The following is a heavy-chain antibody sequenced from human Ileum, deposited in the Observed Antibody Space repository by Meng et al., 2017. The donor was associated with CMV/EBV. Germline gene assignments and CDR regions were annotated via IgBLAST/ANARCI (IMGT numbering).Heavy chain of an antibody. Sequence: QVDLLESGAEVKKPGASVKICWKSSGYTFTDHNIGWVRQAPGQGIEWVGWIRLGNGQTVYGHKLQGRVTVTTDTSTNTAYMELRNLRSDDTAMYYCARDVWGFDYWGQGTLVTVSS. CDR3: ARDVWGFDY. CDR1: GYTFTDHN. V-gene: IGHV1-18*04. CDR2: IRLGNGQT. J-gene: IGHJ4*02. D-gene: IGHD7-27*01.